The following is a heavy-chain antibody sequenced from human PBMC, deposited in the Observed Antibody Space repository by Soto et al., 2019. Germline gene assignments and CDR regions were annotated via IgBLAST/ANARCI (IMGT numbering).Heavy chain of an antibody. CDR1: GFTFSDYY. V-gene: IGHV3-11*01. J-gene: IGHJ3*02. CDR3: AREGVYYDSSGYYRSGAFDI. D-gene: IGHD3-22*01. CDR2: ISSSGSTI. Sequence: GGSLRLSCAAPGFTFSDYYMSWIRQAPGKGLEWVSYISSSGSTIYYADSVKGRFTISRDNAKNSLYLQMNSLRAEDTAVYYCAREGVYYDSSGYYRSGAFDIWGQGTMVTVSS.